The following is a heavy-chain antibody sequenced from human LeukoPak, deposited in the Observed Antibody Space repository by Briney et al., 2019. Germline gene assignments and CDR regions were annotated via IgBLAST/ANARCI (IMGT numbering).Heavy chain of an antibody. CDR3: SRAVVVIANGFDM. D-gene: IGHD2-21*01. V-gene: IGHV1-69*13. CDR1: GGTFSSYA. J-gene: IGHJ3*02. Sequence: GASVKVSCKASGGTFSSYAISWVRQAPGQGLEWMGGIIPIFGTTNYAQTFQGRLTITADESTSTAYMELSSLRSEDTAVYYWSRAVVVIANGFDMWGQGTMVTVPS. CDR2: IIPIFGTT.